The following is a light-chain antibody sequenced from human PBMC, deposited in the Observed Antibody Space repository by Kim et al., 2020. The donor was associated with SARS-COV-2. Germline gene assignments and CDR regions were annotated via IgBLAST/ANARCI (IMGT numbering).Light chain of an antibody. CDR3: QQYYNLLT. J-gene: IGKJ4*01. CDR2: DAS. Sequence: SASVGDRVTITCQASQDISNYLNWYQQKPGKAPKLLIYDASNLETGVPSRFSGSGSGTDFTFTISSLQPEDIATYYCQQYYNLLTFGGGTKVDIK. CDR1: QDISNY. V-gene: IGKV1-33*01.